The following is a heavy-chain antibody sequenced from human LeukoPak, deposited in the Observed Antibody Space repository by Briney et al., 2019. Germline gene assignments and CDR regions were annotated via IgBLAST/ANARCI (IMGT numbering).Heavy chain of an antibody. J-gene: IGHJ4*02. CDR2: IYYTGST. CDR3: ARGRGVVTAIDY. V-gene: IGHV4-59*01. CDR1: GGSISSYY. D-gene: IGHD2-21*02. Sequence: SETLSLTCTVTGGSISSYYWSWIRQPPGKGLEWIGYIYYTGSTNYNPSLKSRVTISVDTSKNQFSLKLSSVTAADTAVYYCARGRGVVTAIDYWGQGTLVTVSS.